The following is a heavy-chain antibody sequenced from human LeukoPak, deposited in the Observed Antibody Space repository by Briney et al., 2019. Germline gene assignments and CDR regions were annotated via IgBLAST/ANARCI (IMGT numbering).Heavy chain of an antibody. CDR2: VGGDYAT. Sequence: PGGSLRLSCAASGFTSSSYWMSWVRQAPGEGLEWVSLVGGDYATYYTDSVKGRFTVSRDNSKNTLSLQMNSLRLEDTAVYYCAKDSWPRNGIYDPFDIWGQGTMVTVSS. CDR1: GFTSSSYW. J-gene: IGHJ3*02. V-gene: IGHV3-23*01. CDR3: AKDSWPRNGIYDPFDI. D-gene: IGHD5-12*01.